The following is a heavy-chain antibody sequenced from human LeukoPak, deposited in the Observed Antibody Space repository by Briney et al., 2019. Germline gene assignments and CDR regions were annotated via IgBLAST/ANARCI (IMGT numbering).Heavy chain of an antibody. CDR1: GVSFSGYY. CDR2: INHSGST. CDR3: ARAPRPSDDSGRTPRSGWYGFDY. V-gene: IGHV4-34*01. D-gene: IGHD6-19*01. J-gene: IGHJ4*02. Sequence: SETLSLTCAVYGVSFSGYYWSWIRQPPGKGLEWIGEINHSGSTNYNPSLKSRVTISVDTSKNQFSLKLSSVTAADTAVFYCARAPRPSDDSGRTPRSGWYGFDYWGQGTLVTVSP.